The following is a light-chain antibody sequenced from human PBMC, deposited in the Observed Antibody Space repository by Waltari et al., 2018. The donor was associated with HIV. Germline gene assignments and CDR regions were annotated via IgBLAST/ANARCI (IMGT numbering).Light chain of an antibody. V-gene: IGLV4-60*02. Sequence: QPVLTQSSSASASLGSTVKLTCTLTSGHSSNIIAWHQQPPGKAPRYLTRLENSGDYKKGSGVPDRFSGSSSGADRYLIISNLQFEDEADYYCETWDSNNQMFGGGTKLTVL. CDR1: SGHSSNI. J-gene: IGLJ3*02. CDR2: LENSGDY. CDR3: ETWDSNNQM.